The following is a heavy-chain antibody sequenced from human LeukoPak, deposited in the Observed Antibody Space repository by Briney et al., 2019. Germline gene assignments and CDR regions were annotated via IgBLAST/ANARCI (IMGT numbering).Heavy chain of an antibody. Sequence: ASVKVSCKASGYTFTSYGISWVRQAPGQGLEWMGWISAYNGNTNYAQKLQGRVTMTTDTSTSTAYMELRSLRSDDTAVHYCARADYGDYLYYFDYWGQGTLVTVSS. V-gene: IGHV1-18*01. D-gene: IGHD4-17*01. J-gene: IGHJ4*02. CDR2: ISAYNGNT. CDR3: ARADYGDYLYYFDY. CDR1: GYTFTSYG.